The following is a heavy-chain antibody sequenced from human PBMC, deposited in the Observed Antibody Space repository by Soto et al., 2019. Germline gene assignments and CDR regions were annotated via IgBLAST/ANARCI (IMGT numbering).Heavy chain of an antibody. CDR1: GATFSSYT. CDR2: LIPILDIA. D-gene: IGHD3-16*01. J-gene: IGHJ2*01. CDR3: ARGGPYWYFDL. V-gene: IGHV1-69*02. Sequence: QVQLVQSGAEVRKPGSSVKVSCKASGATFSSYTITWVRQAPGQGLEWVGRLIPILDIANYALKFQGRVTITAEKSTSTAYMELSSLRSEDTAVYYCARGGPYWYFDLWGRGTLVTVSS.